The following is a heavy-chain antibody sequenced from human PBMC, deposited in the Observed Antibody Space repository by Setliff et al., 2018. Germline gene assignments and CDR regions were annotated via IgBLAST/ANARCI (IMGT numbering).Heavy chain of an antibody. V-gene: IGHV4-38-2*01. CDR1: GYSISSGYY. Sequence: SETLSLTCAVSGYSISSGYYWGWIRQPPGKGLEWIGSIYHSGSTYYNSSLKSRVTISVDTSKNQFSLKLTSVTAADTGVYYCATIAATGRAPDMDVWGPGTTVTVSS. CDR3: ATIAATGRAPDMDV. CDR2: IYHSGST. J-gene: IGHJ6*02. D-gene: IGHD6-13*01.